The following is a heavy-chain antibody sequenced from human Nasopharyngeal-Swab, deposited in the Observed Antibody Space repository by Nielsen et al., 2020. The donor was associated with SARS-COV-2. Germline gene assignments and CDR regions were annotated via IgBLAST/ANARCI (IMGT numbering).Heavy chain of an antibody. CDR2: VRSKANNYAT. J-gene: IGHJ4*02. CDR3: TRCGGSCYAGRDY. V-gene: IGHV3-73*01. D-gene: IGHD2-15*01. Sequence: GESLKISCAASGFTFSDSAVHWVRQASGKGLEWVGRVRSKANNYATAYAASVKGRFTISRDDSKNTAHLQMNSLKTEDTAVYYCTRCGGSCYAGRDYWGQGTLVTVSS. CDR1: GFTFSDSA.